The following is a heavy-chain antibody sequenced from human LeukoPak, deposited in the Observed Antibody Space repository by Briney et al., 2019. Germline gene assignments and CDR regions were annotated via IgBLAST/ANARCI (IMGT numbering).Heavy chain of an antibody. CDR3: ARASGSSAVPFDY. D-gene: IGHD3-10*01. V-gene: IGHV1-46*01. J-gene: IGHJ4*02. CDR2: IAPSSGTT. Sequence: ASVTVSYKASGYTFTSNYMHWVRQAPGQGLAWMGVIAPSSGTTSYAQKFQGRVTMTRDTSTSTLYMELSSLTSEDTAVYYCARASGSSAVPFDYWGQGTLVTVSS. CDR1: GYTFTSNY.